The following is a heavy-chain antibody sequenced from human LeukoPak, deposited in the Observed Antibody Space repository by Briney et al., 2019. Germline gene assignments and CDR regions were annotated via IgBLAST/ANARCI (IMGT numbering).Heavy chain of an antibody. CDR1: GGSINSYY. J-gene: IGHJ4*02. CDR3: ARGEIAAAGPTTYFDY. D-gene: IGHD6-13*01. CDR2: IYTSGST. V-gene: IGHV4-4*07. Sequence: PSETLSLTCTVSGGSINSYYWSWIRQPAGKGLEWIGRIYTSGSTNYNPSLKSRVTMSVDTSKNQFSLKLSSVTAADTAVYYCARGEIAAAGPTTYFDYWGQGTLVTVSS.